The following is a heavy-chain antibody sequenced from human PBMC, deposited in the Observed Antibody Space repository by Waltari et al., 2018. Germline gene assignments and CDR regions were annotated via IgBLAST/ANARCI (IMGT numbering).Heavy chain of an antibody. D-gene: IGHD3-22*01. J-gene: IGHJ6*02. V-gene: IGHV3-30*04. CDR1: AFTFSSSA. CDR2: ISNNERNT. Sequence: VQLVESGGCLVQPGRSLRLACAASAFTFSSSAMHWFRQAPGKGLEWVAVISNNERNTYYVDPVKGRFTISRDNSKRMLYLQMNSLRAEDTAVYYCARDYCDRTNCHGMDVWGQGTTVTVSS. CDR3: ARDYCDRTNCHGMDV.